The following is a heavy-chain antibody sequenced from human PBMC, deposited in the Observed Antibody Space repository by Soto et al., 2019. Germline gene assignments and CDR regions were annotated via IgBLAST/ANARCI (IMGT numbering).Heavy chain of an antibody. CDR3: ATRFARRDGPGWYLDY. Sequence: GASVKVSCKASGGTFSSYAISWVRQAPGQGLEWMGGIIPIFGTANYAQKFQGRVTITADESTSTAYMELSSLRSEDTAVYYCATRFARRDGPGWYLDYWGQGTLVTVSS. CDR1: GGTFSSYA. CDR2: IIPIFGTA. D-gene: IGHD2-15*01. J-gene: IGHJ4*02. V-gene: IGHV1-69*13.